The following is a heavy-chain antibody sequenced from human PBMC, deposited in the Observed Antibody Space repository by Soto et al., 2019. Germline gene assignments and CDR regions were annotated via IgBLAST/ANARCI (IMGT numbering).Heavy chain of an antibody. Sequence: PGDSLKISCKGSGYSFIDYWIGWVRHMPGKGLEWMGIIYPGDSDTRYSPSFQGQVTISADKDISTVYLQWSSLKASDTAMYYWARHLAVAARYGMEVWGKGNTVTVCS. V-gene: IGHV5-51*01. CDR1: GYSFIDYW. CDR3: ARHLAVAARYGMEV. CDR2: IYPGDSDT. J-gene: IGHJ6*04. D-gene: IGHD6-19*01.